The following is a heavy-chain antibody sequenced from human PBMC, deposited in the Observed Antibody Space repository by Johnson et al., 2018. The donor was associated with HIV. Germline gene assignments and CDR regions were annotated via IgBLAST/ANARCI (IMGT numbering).Heavy chain of an antibody. D-gene: IGHD2-2*01. CDR3: ARDASWDDAFDI. J-gene: IGHJ3*02. CDR1: GFTFSNYA. CDR2: ISGSGGST. V-gene: IGHV3-23*04. Sequence: VQLVESGGGVVRPGGSLRLSCAASGFTFSNYAMTWVRQAPGNGLEWVSGISGSGGSTYYADSVKGRFTISRDSSKNTLYLQMNSLRAEDTAVYYCARDASWDDAFDIWGQGTMVTVSS.